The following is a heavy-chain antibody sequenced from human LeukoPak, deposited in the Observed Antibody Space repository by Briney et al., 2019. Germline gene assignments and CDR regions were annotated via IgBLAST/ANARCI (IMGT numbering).Heavy chain of an antibody. Sequence: SETLSLTCTVSGGSISSYYWSWIRQPPGQGLEWIGYIYYSGSTNYNPSLKSRVTISVDTSKNQFSLKLSSVTAADTAVYYCALVVTTYGYYFDYWGQGTLVTVSS. CDR1: GGSISSYY. D-gene: IGHD5-12*01. CDR2: IYYSGST. CDR3: ALVVTTYGYYFDY. V-gene: IGHV4-59*12. J-gene: IGHJ4*02.